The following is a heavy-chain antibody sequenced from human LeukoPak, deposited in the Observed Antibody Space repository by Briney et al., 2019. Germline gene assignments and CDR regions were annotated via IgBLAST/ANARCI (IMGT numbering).Heavy chain of an antibody. Sequence: GGSLRLSCAASGFTFSSYEMNWVRQAPGKGLEWVSGIITISRDNAKNSLYLQMNSLRAEDTALYYCARATHYYESSGYDYWGQGTLVTVSS. J-gene: IGHJ4*02. D-gene: IGHD3-22*01. CDR2: I. CDR3: ARATHYYESSGYDY. V-gene: IGHV3-20*04. CDR1: GFTFSSYE.